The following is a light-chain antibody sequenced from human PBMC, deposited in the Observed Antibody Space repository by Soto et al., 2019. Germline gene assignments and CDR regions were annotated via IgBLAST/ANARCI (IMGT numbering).Light chain of an antibody. CDR2: QDS. CDR3: QAWDSSTAR. J-gene: IGLJ3*02. Sequence: SYELTQPHSVSVSPGQTASITCSGDKLGDKYACWYQQKPGQSPVLVIYQDSKRPSGIPERFSGSNSGNTATLTISGTQAMDEADYYCQAWDSSTARFGGGTKVTVL. CDR1: KLGDKY. V-gene: IGLV3-1*01.